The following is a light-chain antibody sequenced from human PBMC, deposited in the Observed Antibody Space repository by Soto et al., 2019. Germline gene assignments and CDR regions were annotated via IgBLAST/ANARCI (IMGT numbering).Light chain of an antibody. CDR1: SSNIGANYD. J-gene: IGLJ1*01. V-gene: IGLV1-40*01. Sequence: QSVLTQPPSVSGAPGQRVTISCTGSSSNIGANYDVHWYQQLPGTAPKLLIYANTNRPSGAPGRFSGSKSGTPASLAITGLQAEDEADYYCQSYDSSLSGYVFGTGTKVTVL. CDR2: ANT. CDR3: QSYDSSLSGYV.